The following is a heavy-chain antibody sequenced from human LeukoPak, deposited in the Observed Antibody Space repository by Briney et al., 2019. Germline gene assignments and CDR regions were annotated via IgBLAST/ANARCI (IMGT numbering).Heavy chain of an antibody. J-gene: IGHJ3*02. CDR1: GYTFTSYG. V-gene: IGHV1-18*01. CDR3: ALPYYDFWSGYYIAFDI. CDR2: ISAYNGNT. D-gene: IGHD3-3*01. Sequence: ASVKVSCKASGYTFTSYGISWVRQAPGQGLEWMGWISAYNGNTNYAQKLQGRVTMTTDTSTSTAYMELRSLRSDDTAVYYCALPYYDFWSGYYIAFDIWGQGTMVTVSS.